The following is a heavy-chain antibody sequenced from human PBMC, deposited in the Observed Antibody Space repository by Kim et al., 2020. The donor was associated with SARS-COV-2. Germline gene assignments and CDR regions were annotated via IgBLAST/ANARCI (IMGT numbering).Heavy chain of an antibody. J-gene: IGHJ4*02. CDR1: GGSISSYY. CDR3: AREYDYYGSGRGIDY. D-gene: IGHD3-10*01. V-gene: IGHV4-59*13. CDR2: IYYSGST. Sequence: SETLSLTCTVSGGSISSYYWSWIRQPPGKGLEWIGYIYYSGSTNYNPSLKSRVTISVDTSKNQFSLKLSSVTAADTAVYYCAREYDYYGSGRGIDYWGQGTLVTVSS.